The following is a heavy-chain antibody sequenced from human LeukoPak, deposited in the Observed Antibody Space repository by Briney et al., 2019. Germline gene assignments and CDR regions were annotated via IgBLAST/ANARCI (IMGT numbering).Heavy chain of an antibody. Sequence: GASVRVSCTASVYSVSSYGITWVRQAPGQGLEWMGWLSAKNGYTNFAQKVQDRITLTRHTTTSTAYMELRSLRSDDTAVYYCAREGIAWSFDNWGQGPLVTVSS. CDR3: AREGIAWSFDN. D-gene: IGHD6-19*01. CDR1: VYSVSSYG. J-gene: IGHJ4*02. V-gene: IGHV1-18*01. CDR2: LSAKNGYT.